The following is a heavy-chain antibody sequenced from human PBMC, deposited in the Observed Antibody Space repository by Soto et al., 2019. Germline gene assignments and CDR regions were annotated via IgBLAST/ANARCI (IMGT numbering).Heavy chain of an antibody. D-gene: IGHD3-3*02. J-gene: IGHJ4*02. CDR3: ACGAERRYHFPNPTGY. V-gene: IGHV1-18*01. CDR1: GYTFTSYG. Sequence: ASVKVSCKASGYTFTSYGISWVRQAPGQGLEWMGWISAYNGNTNYAQKLQGRVTMTTDTSTSTAYMELRSLRSDDTAVYYCACGAERRYHFPNPTGYWGQGTLVIVSS. CDR2: ISAYNGNT.